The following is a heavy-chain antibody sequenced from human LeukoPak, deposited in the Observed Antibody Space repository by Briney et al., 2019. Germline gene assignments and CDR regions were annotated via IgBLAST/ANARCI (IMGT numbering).Heavy chain of an antibody. CDR1: GGSFSGYY. D-gene: IGHD3-10*01. J-gene: IGHJ4*02. V-gene: IGHV4-34*01. Sequence: PSETLSLTCAVYGGSFSGYYWSWICQPPGRGLEWIGEINHSGSTNYNPSLKSRVTISVDTSKNQFSLKLSSVTAADTAVYYCARQWITMVRGVINYFDYWGQGTLVTVSS. CDR2: INHSGST. CDR3: ARQWITMVRGVINYFDY.